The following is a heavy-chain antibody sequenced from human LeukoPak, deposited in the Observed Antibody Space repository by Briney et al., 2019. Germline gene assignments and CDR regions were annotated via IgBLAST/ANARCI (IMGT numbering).Heavy chain of an antibody. J-gene: IGHJ4*02. CDR1: GGTFSSYA. Sequence: ASVKVSCKASGGTFSSYAVSWVRQAPGQGLEWMGGIIPIFGTANYAQKFQGRVTITADESTSTAYMQLSSLRSEDTAVYYCARASDYDFWSGYFDYWGQGTLVTVSS. CDR3: ARASDYDFWSGYFDY. D-gene: IGHD3-3*01. V-gene: IGHV1-69*13. CDR2: IIPIFGTA.